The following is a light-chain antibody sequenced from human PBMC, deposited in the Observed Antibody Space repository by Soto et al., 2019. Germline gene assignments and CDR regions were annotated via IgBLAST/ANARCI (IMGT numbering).Light chain of an antibody. J-gene: IGLJ3*02. CDR1: SGHSSYI. Sequence: QPVLTQSSSASASLGSSVKFTCTLSSGHSSYIIAWHQQQPGKAPRYLMKLEGSGSYNKGSGVPDRFAGSSAGADRYLTISNLPFEDEADYYCESWDSNIGVFGGGTKLTVL. V-gene: IGLV4-60*02. CDR3: ESWDSNIGV. CDR2: LEGSGSY.